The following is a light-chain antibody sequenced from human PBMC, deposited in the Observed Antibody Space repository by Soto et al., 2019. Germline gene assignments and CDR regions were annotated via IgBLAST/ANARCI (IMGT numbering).Light chain of an antibody. CDR1: QSVSSSY. J-gene: IGKJ4*01. CDR2: DAS. CDR3: QQYASSPRT. Sequence: EIELTQSPGTLSLSPGERATLSCRASQSVSSSYLAWYQQKPGQAPRLLIYDASSRATGIPDRFSGSGSGTDFTLNIRRLQPEDFAVYYCQQYASSPRTFGGGTKVDIK. V-gene: IGKV3-20*01.